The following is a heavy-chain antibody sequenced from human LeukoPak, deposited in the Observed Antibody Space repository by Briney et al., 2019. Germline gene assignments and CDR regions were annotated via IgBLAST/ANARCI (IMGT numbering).Heavy chain of an antibody. CDR3: ARATETLLSLDAFDI. J-gene: IGHJ3*02. Sequence: GESLKISCKGSGYSFAHYWIGWVRQMPGKGLEWMGIIYSGDSDARYSPSFQGQVTISADKSINTADLQWSSLKASDTAMYYCARATETLLSLDAFDIWGQGTMVTVSS. CDR1: GYSFAHYW. D-gene: IGHD1-26*01. CDR2: IYSGDSDA. V-gene: IGHV5-51*01.